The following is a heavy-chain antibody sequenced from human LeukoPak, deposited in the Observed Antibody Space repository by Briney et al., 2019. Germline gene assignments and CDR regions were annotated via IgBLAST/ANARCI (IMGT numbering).Heavy chain of an antibody. CDR3: ARGFGPFDY. Sequence: SETLSLTCAVSGGSISSGDYSWSWIRQPPGKGLEWIGYIYYSGSTYYNPSLKSRVTVSLDTSKNQFSLKLTSVTAADTAVYYCARGFGPFDYWGQGTLVTVSS. D-gene: IGHD3-10*01. J-gene: IGHJ4*02. V-gene: IGHV4-30-4*07. CDR1: GGSISSGDYS. CDR2: IYYSGST.